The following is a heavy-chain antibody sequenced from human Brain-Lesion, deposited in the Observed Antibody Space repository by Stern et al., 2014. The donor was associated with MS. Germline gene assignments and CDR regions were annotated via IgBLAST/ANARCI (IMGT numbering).Heavy chain of an antibody. CDR2: MYSRGGT. J-gene: IGHJ4*02. D-gene: IGHD5-18*01. CDR1: GFSVSTNF. V-gene: IGHV3-53*01. Sequence: EDQLVESGGGLIQPGGSLRLSCAASGFSVSTNFMRWVRQAPGKGLEWVSLMYSRGGTNDADSVKGRFTISRDSSKNTLYLQMSDLRAEDTAVYYCARKTDTAVGGDYWGPGTLVTVSS. CDR3: ARKTDTAVGGDY.